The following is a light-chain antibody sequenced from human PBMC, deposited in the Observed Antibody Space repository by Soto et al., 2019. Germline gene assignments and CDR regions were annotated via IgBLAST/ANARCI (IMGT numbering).Light chain of an antibody. J-gene: IGLJ3*02. CDR3: CSYAGSSTWV. CDR2: EGS. CDR1: SSDVGSYTL. Sequence: QSVLTQPASVSGSPGQSITISCTGTSSDVGSYTLVSWYQHHPGKAPKLMIYEGSKRPSGVSNRFSGSKSGNTASLTISGLQAEDEADYYCCSYAGSSTWVFGGGTKVTVL. V-gene: IGLV2-23*01.